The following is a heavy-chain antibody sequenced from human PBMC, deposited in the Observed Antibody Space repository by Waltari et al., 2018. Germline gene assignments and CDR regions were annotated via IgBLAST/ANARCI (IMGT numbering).Heavy chain of an antibody. CDR1: GFTVSSNY. Sequence: EVQLVESGGGLVQPGGSLRLSCAASGFTVSSNYMSWVRQAPGKGLEWVSVIYSGGSTYYADSVKGRFTISRDNSKNTLYLQMNSLRAEDTAVYYCARGGDYAADAFDIWGQGTMVTVSS. V-gene: IGHV3-66*02. D-gene: IGHD4-17*01. CDR2: IYSGGST. J-gene: IGHJ3*02. CDR3: ARGGDYAADAFDI.